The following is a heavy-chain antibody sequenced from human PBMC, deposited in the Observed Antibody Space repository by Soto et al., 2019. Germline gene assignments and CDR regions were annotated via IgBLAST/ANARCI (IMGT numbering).Heavy chain of an antibody. J-gene: IGHJ6*02. Sequence: SETLSLTCTVSGGSISSYYWSWIRQPPGKGLEWIGYIYYSGSTNNNPSLKSRVTISVDTSKNQYSLKLSSVTAADTAMYYCARAAAAAPALGYYYGMDVWGQGTTVTVSS. CDR3: ARAAAAAPALGYYYGMDV. D-gene: IGHD6-13*01. V-gene: IGHV4-59*01. CDR2: IYYSGST. CDR1: GGSISSYY.